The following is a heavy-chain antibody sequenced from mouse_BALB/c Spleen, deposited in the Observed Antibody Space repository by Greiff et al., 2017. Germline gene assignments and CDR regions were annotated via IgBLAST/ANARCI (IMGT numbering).Heavy chain of an antibody. CDR1: GFNIKDTY. V-gene: IGHV14-3*02. D-gene: IGHD1-2*01. CDR3: ALSSITTALMDY. Sequence: EVQLQQSGAELVKPGASVKLSCTASGFNIKDTYMHWVKQRPEQGLEWIGRIDPANGNTKYDPKFQGKATITADTSSNTAYLQLSSLTSEDTAVYYCALSSITTALMDYWGQGTSVTVSS. J-gene: IGHJ4*01. CDR2: IDPANGNT.